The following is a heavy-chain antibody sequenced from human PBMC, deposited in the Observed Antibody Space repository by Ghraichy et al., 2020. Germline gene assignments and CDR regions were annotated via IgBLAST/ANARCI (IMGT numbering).Heavy chain of an antibody. CDR2: INLLGSEK. V-gene: IGHV3-7*03. CDR3: ARYYSGMDV. Sequence: ETLSLTCEASGFTFRNFWMTWVRQAPGKGLEWVANINLLGSEKNYVDSVKGRFTISRDNTKNSLYLQMNSLRAEDTAIYYCARYYSGMDVWGQGTTVTVSS. J-gene: IGHJ6*02. CDR1: GFTFRNFW.